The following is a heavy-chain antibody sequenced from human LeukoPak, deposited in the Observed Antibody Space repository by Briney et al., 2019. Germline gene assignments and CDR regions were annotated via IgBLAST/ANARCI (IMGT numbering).Heavy chain of an antibody. Sequence: SETLSLTCAVYGGSFSGYYWSWIRQPPGKGLEWIGEINHSGSTNYNPSLKSRVTISVDTSKNQFSLKLSSVTAVDTAVYYCARDSSSWYRNPFDYWGQGTLVTVSS. CDR1: GGSFSGYY. CDR3: ARDSSSWYRNPFDY. CDR2: INHSGST. D-gene: IGHD6-13*01. J-gene: IGHJ4*02. V-gene: IGHV4-34*01.